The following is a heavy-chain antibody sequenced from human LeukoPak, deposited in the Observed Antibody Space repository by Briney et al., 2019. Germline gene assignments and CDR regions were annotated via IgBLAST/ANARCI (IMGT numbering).Heavy chain of an antibody. CDR3: AKEGVYYYCGMDV. J-gene: IGHJ6*02. V-gene: IGHV3-30*18. CDR2: ISYDGSNK. CDR1: GFTFSSYG. Sequence: PGGSLRLSCAASGFTFSSYGMHWVRQAPGKGLEWVAVISYDGSNKYYADSVKGRFTISRDNSKNTLYLQMNSLRAEDTAVYYCAKEGVYYYCGMDVWGQGTTVTVSS.